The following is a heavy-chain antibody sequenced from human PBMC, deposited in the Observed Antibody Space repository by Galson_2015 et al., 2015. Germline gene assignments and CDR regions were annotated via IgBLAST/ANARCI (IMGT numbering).Heavy chain of an antibody. J-gene: IGHJ6*02. CDR3: AKLELQSINYYGMDV. CDR1: GFTFSSYA. D-gene: IGHD1-7*01. Sequence: SLRLSCAASGFTFSSYAMSWVRRAPGKGLEWVSAISGSGGSTYYADSVKGRFTISRDNSKNTLYLQMNSLRAEDTAVYYCAKLELQSINYYGMDVWGQGTTVTVSS. CDR2: ISGSGGST. V-gene: IGHV3-23*01.